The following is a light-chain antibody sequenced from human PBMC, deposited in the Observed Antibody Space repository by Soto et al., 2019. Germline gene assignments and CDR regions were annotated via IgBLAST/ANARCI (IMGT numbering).Light chain of an antibody. CDR3: QQYGSSPLT. Sequence: EMVLTQSPGTLSLSPGERATLSCRASQSVSSSYLAWYQQNPGQAPRLLIYGASSRATGIPDRFSGSGSGTDFTLTISRLEPEDCAVYYCQQYGSSPLTFGGGTKVEIK. V-gene: IGKV3-20*01. CDR2: GAS. CDR1: QSVSSSY. J-gene: IGKJ4*01.